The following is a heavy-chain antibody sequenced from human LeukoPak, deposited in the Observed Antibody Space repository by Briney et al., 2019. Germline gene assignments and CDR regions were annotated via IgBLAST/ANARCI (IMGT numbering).Heavy chain of an antibody. J-gene: IGHJ4*02. CDR2: INSDGSST. CDR3: ARAGEYEAFDY. CDR1: GFTFSSYW. D-gene: IGHD2/OR15-2a*01. V-gene: IGHV3-74*01. Sequence: GGSLGLSCAASGFTFSSYWMHWVRQAPGKGLVWVSRINSDGSSTSYADSVKGRFTISRDNAKNTLYLQMNSLRAEDTAVYYCARAGEYEAFDYWGRGTLVTVSS.